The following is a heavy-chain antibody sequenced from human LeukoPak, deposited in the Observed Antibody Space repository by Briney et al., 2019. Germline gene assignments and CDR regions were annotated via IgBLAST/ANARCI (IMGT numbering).Heavy chain of an antibody. CDR1: GFTFHSYW. V-gene: IGHV3-74*01. Sequence: GGSLRLYCAATGFTFHSYWMHWVRQAPGKGLVWVSRIDNDGGSTTYADSGKGPITIARDNAKNTMYLQMNSVRAEDTAVYYCARSSFPYYLDYWGQGTLVTVSS. J-gene: IGHJ4*02. CDR2: IDNDGGST. D-gene: IGHD3-16*01. CDR3: ARSSFPYYLDY.